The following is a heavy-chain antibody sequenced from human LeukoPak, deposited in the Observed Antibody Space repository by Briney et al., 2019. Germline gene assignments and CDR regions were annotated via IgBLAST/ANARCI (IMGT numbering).Heavy chain of an antibody. J-gene: IGHJ4*02. CDR2: ISYDGSNK. D-gene: IGHD5-18*01. CDR1: GFTFSSYA. Sequence: PGGSLRLSCAASGFTFSSYAMHWVRQAPGKGLEWVVVISYDGSNKYYADSVKGRFTISRDNSKNTLYLQMNSLRAEDTAVYYCARVYNTAMASMDYRGQGTLVTVSS. CDR3: ARVYNTAMASMDY. V-gene: IGHV3-30*04.